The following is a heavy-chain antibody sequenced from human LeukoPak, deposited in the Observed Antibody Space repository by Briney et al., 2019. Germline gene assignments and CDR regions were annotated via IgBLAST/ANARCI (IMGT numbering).Heavy chain of an antibody. CDR1: GGSISRGSYY. D-gene: IGHD4-17*01. V-gene: IGHV4-61*02. CDR3: ARLVPDDYGDPKIFDI. J-gene: IGHJ3*02. Sequence: ASETLSLTCVVSGGSISRGSYYWNWIRQPAGKGLEWMGRIYNSGSTDYNPSLKSRVTISADMSRNQFSLKLSSVTAADTAVYYCARLVPDDYGDPKIFDIWGQGTMVTVSS. CDR2: IYNSGST.